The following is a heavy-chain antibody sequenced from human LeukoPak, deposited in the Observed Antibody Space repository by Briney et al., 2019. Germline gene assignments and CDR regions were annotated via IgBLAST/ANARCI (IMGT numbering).Heavy chain of an antibody. V-gene: IGHV1-2*02. D-gene: IGHD3-9*01. CDR2: LTLNTGYT. CDR1: LYTLTGHY. Sequence: ASLNVSCKASLYTLTGHYLHGGRHAPGQGLECRVWLTLNTGYTLYIPKFQGRVTMTGDTSISTAYMELSRLMSDDTAVYYCARIGLKTTGYYRLDYWGQGTLVTASS. CDR3: ARIGLKTTGYYRLDY. J-gene: IGHJ4*02.